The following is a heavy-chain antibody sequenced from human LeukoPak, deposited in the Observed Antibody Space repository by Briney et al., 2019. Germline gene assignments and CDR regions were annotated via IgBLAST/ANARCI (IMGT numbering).Heavy chain of an antibody. D-gene: IGHD3-22*01. CDR2: IKQDGSEK. Sequence: PGGSLRLSCAASGFTFSSYWMSWVRQAPGKGLEWVANIKQDGSEKYCVDSVKGRFTISRDNAKNSLYLQMNSLRAEDTAVYYCARAPYYYDSSGYYLFDYWGQGTLVTVSS. J-gene: IGHJ4*02. V-gene: IGHV3-7*03. CDR1: GFTFSSYW. CDR3: ARAPYYYDSSGYYLFDY.